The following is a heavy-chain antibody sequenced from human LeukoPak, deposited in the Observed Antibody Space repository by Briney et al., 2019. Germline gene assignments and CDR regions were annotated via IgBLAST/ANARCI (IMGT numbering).Heavy chain of an antibody. D-gene: IGHD6-13*01. CDR1: GFTFSSYA. CDR2: ISGSGGST. V-gene: IGHV3-23*01. Sequence: GGSLRLSCAAAGFTFSSYAMSWVRQAPGKGRGWVSAISGSGGSTYYADSLKGRFNISRDNSKNTLYLQMNSLRAEDTAVYYCAKSGTRSSWSPRVKTYLDYWGQGTLVTVSS. J-gene: IGHJ4*02. CDR3: AKSGTRSSWSPRVKTYLDY.